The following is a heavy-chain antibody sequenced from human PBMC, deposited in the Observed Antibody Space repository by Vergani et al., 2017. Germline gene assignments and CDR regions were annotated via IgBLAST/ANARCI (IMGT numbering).Heavy chain of an antibody. CDR3: AKYMRDSSDGLPDS. D-gene: IGHD2-21*02. V-gene: IGHV3-30*02. CDR1: GFTFSNFG. J-gene: IGHJ4*02. Sequence: QVQLVESAGGVVQPGGSLRLSFAASGFTFSNFGMHWIRQAPGKGLEWLAYIGKNGINTRYRDAVKGRFTVSRDNSKDILYLQMDSLRGEDTALYYCAKYMRDSSDGLPDSWGRGTLVIVSS. CDR2: IGKNGINT.